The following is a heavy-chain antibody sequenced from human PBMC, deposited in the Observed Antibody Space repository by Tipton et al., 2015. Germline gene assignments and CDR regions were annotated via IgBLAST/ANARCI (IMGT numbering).Heavy chain of an antibody. CDR3: ARRRGGFYFDL. V-gene: IGHV4-61*01. CDR2: IYYSGST. J-gene: IGHJ2*01. D-gene: IGHD3-10*01. Sequence: TLSLTCTVSGDSTISRMYYWSWIRQSPGKGLEWIGYIYYSGSTKYNPSLKSRVTISEDTSNQFSLKLKSVTTADTAVYYCARRRGGFYFDLWGRGTLVTVSS. CDR1: GDSTISRMYY.